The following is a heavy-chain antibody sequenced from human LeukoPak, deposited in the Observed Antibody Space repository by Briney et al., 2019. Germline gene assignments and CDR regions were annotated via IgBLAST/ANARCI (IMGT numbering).Heavy chain of an antibody. CDR1: GYRFTSYW. J-gene: IGHJ4*02. D-gene: IGHD2-15*01. V-gene: IGHV5-51*01. CDR2: IYPGDSDT. CDR3: ARYYCSGGSCYSSPPDY. Sequence: GESLKISCKGSGYRFTSYWIGWVRPMPGKGLEWTGIIYPGDSDTRYSPSFQGQVTISADKSISTAYLQWSSLKASDTAMYYCARYYCSGGSCYSSPPDYWGQGTLVTVSS.